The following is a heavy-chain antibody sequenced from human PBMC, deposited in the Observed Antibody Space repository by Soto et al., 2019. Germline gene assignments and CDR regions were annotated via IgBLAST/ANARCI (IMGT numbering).Heavy chain of an antibody. D-gene: IGHD3-3*01. J-gene: IGHJ4*02. Sequence: GASVKVSCKVSGCTLTELSMHWVRQAPGKGLEWMGGFDPEDGETIYAQKFQGRVTMTEDTSTDTAYMELSSLRSEDTAVYYCATYPTIFGVVIPDFDYWGQGTLVTVSS. CDR1: GCTLTELS. CDR3: ATYPTIFGVVIPDFDY. CDR2: FDPEDGET. V-gene: IGHV1-24*01.